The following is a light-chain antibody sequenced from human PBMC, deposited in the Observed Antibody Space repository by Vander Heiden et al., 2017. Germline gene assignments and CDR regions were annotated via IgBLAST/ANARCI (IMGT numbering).Light chain of an antibody. J-gene: IGLJ3*02. V-gene: IGLV2-14*01. CDR2: EVS. CDR1: SSDVGGYNY. CDR3: SSYTSSSTLDWV. Sequence: QPALTQPASVPGPPGQSTTISCTGTSSDVGGYNYVSWYQQHPGKAPKLMIYEVSNRPSGVSNRFSGSKSGNTASLTISGLQAEDEADYYCSSYTSSSTLDWVFGGGTKLTVL.